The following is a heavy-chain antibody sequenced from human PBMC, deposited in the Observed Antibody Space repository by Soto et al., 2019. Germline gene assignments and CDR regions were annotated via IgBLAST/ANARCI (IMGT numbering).Heavy chain of an antibody. CDR3: ARPSELWDARHGPSYFDY. Sequence: VASVKVSCKASGYTFTSYGISWVRQAPGQGLEWMGWISAYNGNTKNAQKLQGRVTMTTDTSTSTAYMELRSLRSDDTAVYYCARPSELWDARHGPSYFDYWGQGTLVTVSS. V-gene: IGHV1-18*01. CDR1: GYTFTSYG. J-gene: IGHJ4*02. D-gene: IGHD1-7*01. CDR2: ISAYNGNT.